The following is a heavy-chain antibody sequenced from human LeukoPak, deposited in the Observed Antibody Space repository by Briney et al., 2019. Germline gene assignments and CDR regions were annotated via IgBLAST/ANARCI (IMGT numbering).Heavy chain of an antibody. CDR2: LNPHNGDT. CDR3: ARDQHEIVVVPAAVDFDY. CDR1: GYTFTGYY. J-gene: IGHJ4*02. Sequence: ASVKVSCKASGYTFTGYYMHWVRQAPGQGLEWMGWLNPHNGDTNYVQKFQGRVTMTRDTSISTAFMELSSLRSDDTAVYYCARDQHEIVVVPAAVDFDYWGQGTLVTVSS. D-gene: IGHD2-2*01. V-gene: IGHV1-2*02.